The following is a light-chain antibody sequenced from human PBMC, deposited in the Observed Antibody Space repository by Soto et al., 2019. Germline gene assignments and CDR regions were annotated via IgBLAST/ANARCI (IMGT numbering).Light chain of an antibody. CDR1: SSDVGAYKY. CDR3: TSYVGNDIWV. Sequence: QSALTQPPSASGSPGQSVTISCTGTSSDVGAYKYVPWYQQYPGKAPKLMIYEVTKRPSGVPDRFSGSKSGNTASLTVSGLQAEDDADYYCTSYVGNDIWVFGGGTKVTVL. CDR2: EVT. J-gene: IGLJ3*02. V-gene: IGLV2-8*01.